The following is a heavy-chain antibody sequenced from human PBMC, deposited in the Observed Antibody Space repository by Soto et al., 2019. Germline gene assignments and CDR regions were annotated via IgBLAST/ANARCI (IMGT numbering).Heavy chain of an antibody. D-gene: IGHD5-12*01. J-gene: IGHJ5*02. CDR3: AKVSSYSGYDFSWFDP. Sequence: GGSLRLSCAASGFTFSSYAMSWVRQAPGKGLEWVSAISGSGGSTYYADSVKGRFTISRDNSKNTLYLQMNSLRAEDTAVYYCAKVSSYSGYDFSWFDPWGQGTLVTVSS. V-gene: IGHV3-23*01. CDR2: ISGSGGST. CDR1: GFTFSSYA.